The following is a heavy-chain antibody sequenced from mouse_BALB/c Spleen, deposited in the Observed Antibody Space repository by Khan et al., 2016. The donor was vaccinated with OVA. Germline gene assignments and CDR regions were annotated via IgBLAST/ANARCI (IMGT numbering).Heavy chain of an antibody. V-gene: IGHV1-31*01. CDR3: ARGGGNFLFPMDY. J-gene: IGHJ4*01. CDR2: INPYNGDA. Sequence: VRLQQSGPELVKPGASVKISCKASGYSFTGYYMHWVKQSHEKSLEWIGRINPYNGDAYYNQNFLDKASLTVDRSSSTAYMELHSLTSEDSAVYYCARGGGNFLFPMDYWGQGTSVTVSS. CDR1: GYSFTGYY. D-gene: IGHD2-1*01.